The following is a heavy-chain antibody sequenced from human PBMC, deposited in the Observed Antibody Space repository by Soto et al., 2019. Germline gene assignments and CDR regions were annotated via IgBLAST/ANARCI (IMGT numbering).Heavy chain of an antibody. V-gene: IGHV1-69*01. CDR2: IIPIFGTA. D-gene: IGHD3-22*01. J-gene: IGHJ5*02. CDR3: ARDRYYYDSSGYYRGNNWFDP. Sequence: QVQLVQSGAEVKKPGSSVKVSCKASGGTFSSYAISWVRQAPGQGLEWMGGIIPIFGTAIYAQKFQGRVTITADESTSTAYMELSSLRSEDTAVYYCARDRYYYDSSGYYRGNNWFDPWGQGTLVTVSS. CDR1: GGTFSSYA.